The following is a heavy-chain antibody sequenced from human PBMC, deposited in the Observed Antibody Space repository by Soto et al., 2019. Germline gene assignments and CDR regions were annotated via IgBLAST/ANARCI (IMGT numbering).Heavy chain of an antibody. J-gene: IGHJ6*02. V-gene: IGHV5-10-1*01. Sequence: DSLELSCQGSGYSFSSYWISLVLQMPGKVLEWNGRIDPSDSYTNYSPSSQGHVTISADKSISTAYLQWSSLKASDTAMYYCARGPVVVPAASGFYYGMDVWGQGTTVTVSS. CDR3: ARGPVVVPAASGFYYGMDV. CDR2: IDPSDSYT. D-gene: IGHD2-2*01. CDR1: GYSFSSYW.